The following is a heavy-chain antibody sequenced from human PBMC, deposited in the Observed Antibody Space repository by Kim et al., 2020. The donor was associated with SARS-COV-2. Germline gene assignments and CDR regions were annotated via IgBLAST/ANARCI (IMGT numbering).Heavy chain of an antibody. CDR3: ARDFLAPTEVVAATAGETAFDP. J-gene: IGHJ5*02. D-gene: IGHD2-15*01. CDR2: ISAYNGNT. Sequence: ASVKVSCKASGYTFTSYGISWVRQAPGQGLEWMGWISAYNGNTNYAQKLQGRVTMTTDTSTSTAYMELRSLRSDDTAVYYCARDFLAPTEVVAATAGETAFDPWGQGTLVTVSS. CDR1: GYTFTSYG. V-gene: IGHV1-18*01.